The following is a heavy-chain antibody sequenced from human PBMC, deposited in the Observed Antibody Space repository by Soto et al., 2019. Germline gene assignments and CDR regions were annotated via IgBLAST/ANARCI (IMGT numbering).Heavy chain of an antibody. CDR3: ARAEYDSSGYYSPGWFDP. J-gene: IGHJ5*02. D-gene: IGHD3-22*01. Sequence: QVQLQESGPGLVKPSQTLSLTCTVSGGSISSGGYYWSWIRQHPGKGLEWIGYIYYSGSTYYNPSLKSRVSISVDTSKNQFSLKLSSVTAADTAVYYCARAEYDSSGYYSPGWFDPWGQGTLVTVSS. CDR2: IYYSGST. CDR1: GGSISSGGYY. V-gene: IGHV4-31*03.